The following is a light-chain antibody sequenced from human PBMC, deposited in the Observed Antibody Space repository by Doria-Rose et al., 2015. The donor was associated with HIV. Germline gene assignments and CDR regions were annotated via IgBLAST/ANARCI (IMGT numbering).Light chain of an antibody. CDR1: QDIDNY. CDR3: QQYNDYWT. Sequence: TRPPSFLSASVGDRVTITCRTSQDIDNYLAWYQQKPGKAPKLLIYQASSSERGVPSRFSGGGSGTDFTLTINSLQPDDFATYYCQQYNDYWTFGQGTKLEVK. CDR2: QAS. V-gene: IGKV1-5*03. J-gene: IGKJ1*01.